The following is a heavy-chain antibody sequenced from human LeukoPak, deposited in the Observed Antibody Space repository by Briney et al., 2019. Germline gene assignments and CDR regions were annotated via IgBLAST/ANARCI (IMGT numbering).Heavy chain of an antibody. Sequence: GGSLRLSCAASGLTFSSYWMSWVRQAPGKGLEWVANIKQDGSEKYYVDSVKGRFTISRDNAKNSLYLQMNSLRAEDTAVYYCARDPYGDGDYWGQGTLVTASS. CDR3: ARDPYGDGDY. V-gene: IGHV3-7*01. D-gene: IGHD4-17*01. J-gene: IGHJ4*02. CDR2: IKQDGSEK. CDR1: GLTFSSYW.